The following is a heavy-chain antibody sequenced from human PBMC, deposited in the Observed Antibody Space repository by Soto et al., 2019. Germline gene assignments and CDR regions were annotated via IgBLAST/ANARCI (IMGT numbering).Heavy chain of an antibody. CDR2: FIPIFRTL. CDR3: VRDRRIYYSDPHDEFVASDYEV. V-gene: IGHV1-69*01. CDR1: GGIFGSHG. D-gene: IGHD3-22*01. J-gene: IGHJ3*01. Sequence: QVQLIQSEAEVKKPGSSVRVSCTASGGIFGSHGFSWVRQAPGQRLEWVGGFIPIFRTLTYTEKFQARVRIAADESTNKVYLDLSSLTSEDTAVYYCVRDRRIYYSDPHDEFVASDYEVWGQGTMFSVSS.